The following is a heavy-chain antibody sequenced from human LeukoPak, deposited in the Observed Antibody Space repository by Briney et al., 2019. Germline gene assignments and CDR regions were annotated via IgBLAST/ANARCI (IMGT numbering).Heavy chain of an antibody. V-gene: IGHV3-21*01. J-gene: IGHJ4*02. CDR3: ARDQVIALDVVVTAPFDY. D-gene: IGHD2-21*02. Sequence: GGSLRLSCAASGFTFSSDNMNWVRQAPGKGLEWVSSISSSSSYIYYADSVKGRFTISRDNAKNSLYLQMNSLRAEDSAVYYCARDQVIALDVVVTAPFDYWGQGTLVTVSS. CDR2: ISSSSSYI. CDR1: GFTFSSDN.